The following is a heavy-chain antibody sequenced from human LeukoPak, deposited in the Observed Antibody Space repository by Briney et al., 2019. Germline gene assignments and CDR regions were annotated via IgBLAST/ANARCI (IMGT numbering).Heavy chain of an antibody. D-gene: IGHD2/OR15-2a*01. V-gene: IGHV4-61*02. CDR3: ARESPIIETR. Sequence: PSETLSLTCTVSGASISSGSYYWSWIRQPAGKGLEWIGRIYTRGSTNYNPSLKSRVTISVDTSKNPFSLKLSSVTATDAAVYYCARESPIIETRWGQGTLVTVSS. J-gene: IGHJ4*02. CDR1: GASISSGSYY. CDR2: IYTRGST.